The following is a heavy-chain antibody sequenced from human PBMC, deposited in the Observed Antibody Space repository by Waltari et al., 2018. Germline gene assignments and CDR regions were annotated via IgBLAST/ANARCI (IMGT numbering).Heavy chain of an antibody. CDR1: GFTFSSYG. CDR2: IWYDGSNK. V-gene: IGHV3-30*18. CDR3: AKDKVAGNYYYYMDV. J-gene: IGHJ6*03. D-gene: IGHD6-19*01. Sequence: QVRLVESGGGVVQPGRSLRLSCAASGFTFSSYGMHWVPQAPGKGLEWVAVIWYDGSNKYYADSVKGRFTISRDNSKNTLYLQMNSLRAEDTAMYYCAKDKVAGNYYYYMDVWGKGTTVTVSS.